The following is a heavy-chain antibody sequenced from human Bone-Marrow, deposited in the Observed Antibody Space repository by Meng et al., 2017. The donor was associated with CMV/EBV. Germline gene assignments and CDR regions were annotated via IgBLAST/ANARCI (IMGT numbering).Heavy chain of an antibody. CDR1: GYTFIGYY. CDR2: ISHNSGDT. J-gene: IGHJ5*02. D-gene: IGHD2-15*01. Sequence: ASVKVSCKTSGYTFIGYYIHWVRQAPGQGLEWMGWISHNSGDTNYARNFQGRVTLTRDTSISTIYMELTRLRSDDTAVYSCARVGPVVFRIHKWFDPWGQGTLVTVSS. V-gene: IGHV1-2*02. CDR3: ARVGPVVFRIHKWFDP.